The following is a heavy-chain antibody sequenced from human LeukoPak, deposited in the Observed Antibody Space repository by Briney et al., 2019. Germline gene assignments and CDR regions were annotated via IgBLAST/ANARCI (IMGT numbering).Heavy chain of an antibody. D-gene: IGHD4-17*01. V-gene: IGHV1-8*03. CDR1: GCTFTSYD. CDR3: ARVADDYGDYESDY. Sequence: ASVKVSCKASGCTFTSYDINWVRQATGQGLEWMGWMNPNSGNTGYAQKFQGRVTITRNTSISTAYMELSSLRSEDTAVYYCARVADDYGDYESDYWGQGTLVTVSS. CDR2: MNPNSGNT. J-gene: IGHJ4*02.